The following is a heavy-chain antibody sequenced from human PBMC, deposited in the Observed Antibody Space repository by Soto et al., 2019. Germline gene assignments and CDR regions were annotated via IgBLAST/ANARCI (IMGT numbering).Heavy chain of an antibody. CDR1: GFTFPIYD. CDR3: ARYTTDRVVGH. J-gene: IGHJ4*02. D-gene: IGHD3-16*02. V-gene: IGHV3-21*01. Sequence: GGSLRLSCAASGFTFPIYDFNWVRQAPGKGLEWVSSISSRGTFIYYADSVKGRFTISRDNAKNSVYLQMDNLRVEDTAVYYCARYTTDRVVGHWGQGALVTVSS. CDR2: ISSRGTFI.